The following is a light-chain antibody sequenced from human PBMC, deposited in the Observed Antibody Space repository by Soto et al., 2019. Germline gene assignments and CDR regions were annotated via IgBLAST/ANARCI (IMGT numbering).Light chain of an antibody. CDR2: EVT. Sequence: QSALTQPPSASGSPGQSVTISCIGTSSDVGGYNYVSWYQQHPGKAPKLMIYEVTERPSGVPDRFSGSKSGNTASLTVSGLQAEYEADYYCCSYTGSNNRVFGGGTKLTVL. V-gene: IGLV2-8*01. CDR3: CSYTGSNNRV. J-gene: IGLJ3*02. CDR1: SSDVGGYNY.